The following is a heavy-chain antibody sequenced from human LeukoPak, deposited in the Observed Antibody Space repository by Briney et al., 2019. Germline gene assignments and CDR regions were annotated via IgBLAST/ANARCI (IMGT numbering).Heavy chain of an antibody. D-gene: IGHD2-2*01. V-gene: IGHV1-2*02. CDR3: ARGRGTTSSNFDY. CDR2: INPNNGGT. J-gene: IGHJ4*02. Sequence: GASVKVSCKASGYTFTGYYMHWVRQAPGQGLEWMGWINPNNGGTNYAQKLQGRVTMTRDTSISTAYMELSRLTSDDTAVYYCARGRGTTSSNFDYWGQGTLVTVSS. CDR1: GYTFTGYY.